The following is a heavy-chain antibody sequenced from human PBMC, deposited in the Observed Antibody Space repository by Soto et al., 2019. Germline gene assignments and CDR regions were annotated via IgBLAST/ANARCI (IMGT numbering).Heavy chain of an antibody. CDR1: GYTFTNYH. CDR3: VRNSYLFGSDY. V-gene: IGHV1-46*03. J-gene: IGHJ4*02. Sequence: QVQLVQSGAEVKKPGASVKVSCKASGYTFTNYHIHWVRQAPGQGLEWIGKINPGGGSTSYAQKFQGRVTVTRDTSTSTVYMELSSLRSEDTAVYYCVRNSYLFGSDYWGQGTLVTVSS. D-gene: IGHD3-3*01. CDR2: INPGGGST.